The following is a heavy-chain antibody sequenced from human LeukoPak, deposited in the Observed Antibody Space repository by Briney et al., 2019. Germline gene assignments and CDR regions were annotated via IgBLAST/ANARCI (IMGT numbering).Heavy chain of an antibody. CDR2: IYYSGST. Sequence: SETLSLTCTVSGGSIRSYYWSWIRQPPGKGLEWIAYIYYSGSTNYNPSLKSRVTISVDTSKNQFSLKLSSVTAADTAVYYCARLRASDIVATSIYNWFDPWGQGTLVTVSS. V-gene: IGHV4-59*01. J-gene: IGHJ5*02. CDR1: GGSIRSYY. CDR3: ARLRASDIVATSIYNWFDP. D-gene: IGHD5-12*01.